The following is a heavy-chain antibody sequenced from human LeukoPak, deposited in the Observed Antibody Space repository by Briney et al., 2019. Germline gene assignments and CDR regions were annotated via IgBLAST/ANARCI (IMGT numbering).Heavy chain of an antibody. CDR2: IIPILGIP. D-gene: IGHD2-21*02. J-gene: IGHJ2*01. V-gene: IGHV1-69*04. CDR1: GGTFSSYA. CDR3: ATEAIVVVTARDYWYFDL. Sequence: EASVTVSCKASGGTFSSYAISWVRQAPGQGLEWMGSIIPILGIPNYAQKFQGRVTITADKSTTTAYMELSSLRSEDTAVSYCATEAIVVVTARDYWYFDLWGRGTLVTVSS.